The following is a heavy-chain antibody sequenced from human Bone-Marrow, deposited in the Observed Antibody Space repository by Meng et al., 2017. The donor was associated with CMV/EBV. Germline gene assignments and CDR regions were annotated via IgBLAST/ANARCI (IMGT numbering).Heavy chain of an antibody. CDR1: GYTFTSYG. CDR3: ARWGSSSDGYYYYGMDV. CDR2: ISAYNGNT. V-gene: IGHV1-18*01. J-gene: IGHJ6*02. Sequence: ASVKVSCKASGYTFTSYGISWVRQAPGQGLEWMGWISAYNGNTNYAQKLQGRVTMTTDTSTSTAYMELRSLRSDDTAVYYCARWGSSSDGYYYYGMDVWGQGTTVTVSS. D-gene: IGHD6-6*01.